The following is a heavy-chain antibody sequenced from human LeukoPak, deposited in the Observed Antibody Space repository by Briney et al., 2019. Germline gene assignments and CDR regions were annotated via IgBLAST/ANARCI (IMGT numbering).Heavy chain of an antibody. J-gene: IGHJ5*02. V-gene: IGHV4-39*01. CDR3: ARHGSGSSSSWYDN. CDR1: GGSIRSRSYY. D-gene: IGHD6-13*01. CDR2: IYYSGLT. Sequence: SETLSLTCTVSGGSIRSRSYYWGWIRQPPGKGMEWIGSIYYSGLTYNNPSLKSRVTISVDTSKNQFSLTVSSVSAADTAVHYCARHGSGSSSSWYDNWGQGTLVTVSS.